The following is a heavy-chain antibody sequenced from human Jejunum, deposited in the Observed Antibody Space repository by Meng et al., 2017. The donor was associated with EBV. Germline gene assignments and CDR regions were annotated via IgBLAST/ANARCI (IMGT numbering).Heavy chain of an antibody. J-gene: IGHJ4*02. Sequence: GQLWHVGAGGKTPGALVRVSCQAAEYIFTTNDLHWGRQAPGQRLGWMGWINGGATSTVYSQNFQGRLTIAGDTSARTAFMELSSLTSEDTAVYYCASGPSCSSGSCQEFDYWGQGTLVTVSS. CDR2: INGGATST. CDR3: ASGPSCSSGSCQEFDY. V-gene: IGHV1-3*01. D-gene: IGHD2-2*01. CDR1: EYIFTTND.